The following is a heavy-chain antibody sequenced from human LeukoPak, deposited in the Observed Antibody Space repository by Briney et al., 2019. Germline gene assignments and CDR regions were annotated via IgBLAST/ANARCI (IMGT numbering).Heavy chain of an antibody. D-gene: IGHD1-26*01. CDR3: AREGGGYSGSYSEGVAFDI. Sequence: ASVKVSCKASGYTFTGYYMHWVRQAPGQGLEWMGWINPNSGGTNYAQKFQGRVTMTRDTSISTAYMELSRLRSDDTAVYYCAREGGGYSGSYSEGVAFDIWGQGTMVTVSS. V-gene: IGHV1-2*02. J-gene: IGHJ3*02. CDR1: GYTFTGYY. CDR2: INPNSGGT.